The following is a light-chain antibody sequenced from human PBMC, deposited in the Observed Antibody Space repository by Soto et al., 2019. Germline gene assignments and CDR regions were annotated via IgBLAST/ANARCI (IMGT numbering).Light chain of an antibody. CDR3: AAWDDSLNGWV. Sequence: QSVLTQPPSASGTPGQRVTISCSGSSSNIGSNTVNWYQQLPGTAPKLLIYSNNQRPSGVPDRFSGSKSGTSPSLAISGLQSEAEADYYCAAWDDSLNGWVFGGGTKLTVL. J-gene: IGLJ3*02. CDR1: SSNIGSNT. V-gene: IGLV1-44*01. CDR2: SNN.